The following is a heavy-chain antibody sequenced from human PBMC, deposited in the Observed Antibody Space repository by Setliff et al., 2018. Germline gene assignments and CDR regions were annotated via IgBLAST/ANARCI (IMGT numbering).Heavy chain of an antibody. J-gene: IGHJ4*02. CDR1: GGTFTTYT. CDR3: ARDLTRYADY. CDR2: LLPMFGIA. V-gene: IGHV1-69*13. Sequence: ASVKVSCKASGGTFTTYTISWVRQAPGQGLEWMGGLLPMFGIANYAQRFQGRVTITADESTSTAYMELSSLRSEDTAVYYCARDLTRYADYWGQGTLVTVSS. D-gene: IGHD3-9*01.